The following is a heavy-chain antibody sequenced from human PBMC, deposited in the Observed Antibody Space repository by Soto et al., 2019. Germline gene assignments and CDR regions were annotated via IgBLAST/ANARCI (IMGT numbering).Heavy chain of an antibody. CDR3: ATRIYDTLDY. J-gene: IGHJ4*02. CDR2: ISGSGGST. Sequence: GGSLRLSCTASGFIFSSFAMSWVRQAPGKGLEWVSAISGSGGSTYYADSVKGRFTISRDNSKNTLYLQMNSLRAEDTAVYYCATRIYDTLDYWGQGTLVTASS. CDR1: GFIFSSFA. D-gene: IGHD3-9*01. V-gene: IGHV3-23*01.